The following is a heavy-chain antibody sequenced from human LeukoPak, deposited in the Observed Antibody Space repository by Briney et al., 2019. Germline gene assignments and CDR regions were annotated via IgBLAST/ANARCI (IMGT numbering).Heavy chain of an antibody. CDR2: ISAYNGNT. CDR3: ARGLLEDYDSSGYSD. V-gene: IGHV1-18*01. D-gene: IGHD3-22*01. Sequence: ASVKVSCKASGYTFTSYGISWVRQAPGQGLEWMGWISAYNGNTNYAQKLQGRVTMTTDTSTSTAYMELRSLRSEDTAVYYCARGLLEDYDSSGYSDWGQGTLVTVSS. J-gene: IGHJ4*02. CDR1: GYTFTSYG.